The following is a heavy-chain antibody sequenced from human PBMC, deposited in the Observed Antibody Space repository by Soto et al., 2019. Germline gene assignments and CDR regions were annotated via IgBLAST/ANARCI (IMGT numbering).Heavy chain of an antibody. CDR2: IYYSGST. D-gene: IGHD6-13*01. J-gene: IGHJ4*02. CDR3: ARAGSSWSFDY. V-gene: IGHV4-59*01. CDR1: GGSISSYY. Sequence: SETLSLTCTVSGGSISSYYWSWIRQPPGKGLEWIGYIYYSGSTNYNPSLKSRVTISVDTSKNQFSLKLSSVTAADTAVYYCARAGSSWSFDYWGQGTLVTVSS.